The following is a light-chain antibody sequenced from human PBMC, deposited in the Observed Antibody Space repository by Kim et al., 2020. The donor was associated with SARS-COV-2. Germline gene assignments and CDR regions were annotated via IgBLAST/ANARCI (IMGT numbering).Light chain of an antibody. CDR3: QQYYSYPRT. V-gene: IGKV1-8*01. Sequence: AIQITQSPSSLSASTGDRVTITCRASQVISSYLAWYQQKPGKAPKLLIYAASTLQSGVPSRFSGSGSGTDFTLTISSLQSEDFATYYCQQYYSYPRTFGEGTKVEIK. J-gene: IGKJ4*01. CDR2: AAS. CDR1: QVISSY.